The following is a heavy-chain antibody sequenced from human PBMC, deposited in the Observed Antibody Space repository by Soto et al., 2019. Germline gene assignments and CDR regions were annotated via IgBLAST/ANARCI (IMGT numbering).Heavy chain of an antibody. D-gene: IGHD1-1*01. V-gene: IGHV3-23*01. Sequence: EVQLLESGGGLVQPGESLRLSCAASGFTFGNYFMNWVCQAPGKGLEWVSDISSNGGRTHYADSVRGRFTISRDNSRNTLYLQMSSLRAEDTALYYCAKDLHWYGMDVWGQGTTVTVSS. CDR3: AKDLHWYGMDV. J-gene: IGHJ6*02. CDR2: ISSNGGRT. CDR1: GFTFGNYF.